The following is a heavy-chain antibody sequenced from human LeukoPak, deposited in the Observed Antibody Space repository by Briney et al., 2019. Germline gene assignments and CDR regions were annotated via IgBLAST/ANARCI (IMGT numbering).Heavy chain of an antibody. D-gene: IGHD1-1*01. J-gene: IGHJ4*02. Sequence: PGGSLRLSCAATGFTFSSYAMSWVRQAPGKGLEWVSAISGSGGSTYYADSVKGRFTISRDNSKNTLYLQMNSLRAEDTAVYYCAKDSNWNVLYYFDYWGQGTLVTVSS. CDR2: ISGSGGST. V-gene: IGHV3-23*01. CDR3: AKDSNWNVLYYFDY. CDR1: GFTFSSYA.